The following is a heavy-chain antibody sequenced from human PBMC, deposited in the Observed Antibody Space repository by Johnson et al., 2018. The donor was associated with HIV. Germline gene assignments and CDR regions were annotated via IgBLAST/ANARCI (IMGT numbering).Heavy chain of an antibody. Sequence: EVQLVESGGGLVQPGGSLRLSCAASGFTVSSNYMSWVRQAPGKGLEWVSVIYSGGSPYYADSVKGRFTISRDNSKNTLYLQMNSLRAEDTAVYYCASQVRGYSGSLDAFHIWGQGTMVTVSS. CDR1: GFTVSSNY. J-gene: IGHJ3*02. V-gene: IGHV3-66*04. D-gene: IGHD1-26*01. CDR3: ASQVRGYSGSLDAFHI. CDR2: IYSGGSP.